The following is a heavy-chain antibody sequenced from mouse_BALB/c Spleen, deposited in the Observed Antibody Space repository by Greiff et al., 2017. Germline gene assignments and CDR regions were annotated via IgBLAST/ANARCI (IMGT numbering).Heavy chain of an antibody. V-gene: IGHV5-15*02. J-gene: IGHJ2*01. CDR3: AREGLLDY. CDR1: GFTFSDYG. CDR2: ISNLAYSI. Sequence: EVKLVESGGGLVQPGGSRKLSCAASGFTFSDYGMAWVRQAPGKGPEWVAFISNLAYSIYYADTVTGRFTISRENAKNTLYLEMSSLRSEDTAMYYCAREGLLDYWGQGTTLTVSS.